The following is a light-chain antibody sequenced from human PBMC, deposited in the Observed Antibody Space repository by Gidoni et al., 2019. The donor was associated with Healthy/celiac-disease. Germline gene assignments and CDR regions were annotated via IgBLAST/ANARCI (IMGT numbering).Light chain of an antibody. J-gene: IGKJ1*01. Sequence: EIVMTQSPATLSVSPGERATLSCRASRSVSSNLAWYQQKPGQAPRLLIYGASTRATGNPARFSGSGSGTEFTLTISSLQSEDFAVYYCQQYNNWPRTFGQGTKVEIK. V-gene: IGKV3-15*01. CDR2: GAS. CDR3: QQYNNWPRT. CDR1: RSVSSN.